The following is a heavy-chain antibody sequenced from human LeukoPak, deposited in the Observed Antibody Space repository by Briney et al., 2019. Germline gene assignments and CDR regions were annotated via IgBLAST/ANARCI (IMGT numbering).Heavy chain of an antibody. Sequence: ASVKVSCKASGYTFTSYAISWVRQAPGQGLEWMGRIIPILGIANYAQKFQGRVTITADKSTSTAYMELSSLRSEDTAVYYCARDMYTVTTSYYYYYYGMDVWGQGTTVTVSS. CDR1: GYTFTSYA. D-gene: IGHD4-17*01. CDR3: ARDMYTVTTSYYYYYYGMDV. J-gene: IGHJ6*02. V-gene: IGHV1-69*04. CDR2: IIPILGIA.